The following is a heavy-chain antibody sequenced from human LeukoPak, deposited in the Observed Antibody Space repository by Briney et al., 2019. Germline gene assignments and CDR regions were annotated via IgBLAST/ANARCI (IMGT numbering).Heavy chain of an antibody. V-gene: IGHV3-30-3*01. J-gene: IGHJ4*02. CDR1: GFTFSSYA. CDR2: ISYDGSNK. CDR3: ARDDPVSSFDY. D-gene: IGHD3-16*02. Sequence: PGGSLRLSCAASGFTFSSYAMSWVRQAPGKGLEWVAVISYDGSNKYYADSVKGRFTIPRDNSKNTLYLQMNSLRAEDTAVYYCARDDPVSSFDYWGQGTLVTVST.